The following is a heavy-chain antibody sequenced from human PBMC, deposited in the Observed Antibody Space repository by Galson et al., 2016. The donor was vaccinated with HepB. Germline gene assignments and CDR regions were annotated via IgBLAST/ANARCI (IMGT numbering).Heavy chain of an antibody. V-gene: IGHV4-39*01. CDR1: GGSISSSTYY. J-gene: IGHJ3*02. CDR2: IYYSGST. Sequence: SETLSLTCSVSGGSISSSTYYWGWIRQPPGKGLEWIGSIYYSGSTYYNPSLKSRLTISVDTSRNQFSLKQSSVTAADTAVYYCSRHGVGIVVVTEAHDAFDIWGQGTMVTVSS. CDR3: SRHGVGIVVVTEAHDAFDI. D-gene: IGHD2-15*01.